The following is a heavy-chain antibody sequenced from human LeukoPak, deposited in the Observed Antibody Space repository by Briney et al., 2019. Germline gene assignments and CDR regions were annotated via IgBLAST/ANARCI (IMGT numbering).Heavy chain of an antibody. CDR1: RXTVTSNY. V-gene: IGHV3-66*01. CDR3: ARASQWLAFDN. CDR2: IYNGGST. Sequence: GGSLRLSWAASRXTVTSNYVSWVRQAPGKGLEWVSVIYNGGSTNYADSVKGRFTISRDNSKNTLYLQMNSLRAEDTAVYFCARASQWLAFDNWGQGTLVTVSS. D-gene: IGHD6-19*01. J-gene: IGHJ4*02.